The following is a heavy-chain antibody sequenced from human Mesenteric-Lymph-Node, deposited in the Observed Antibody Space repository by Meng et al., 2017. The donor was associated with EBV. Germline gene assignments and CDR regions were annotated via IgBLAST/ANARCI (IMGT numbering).Heavy chain of an antibody. V-gene: IGHV4-30-4*01. Sequence: QLQVQESGPGLAKPSQTPSLTCAVAGASSSSGVYYWSWIRQPPGKGLEWMGYIYYRGSTYYNPSLKSRVTISVDTSKNLLSLKVNSVTAADTAVYYCAGHDFGDYAFDYWGQGTLVTVSS. CDR2: IYYRGST. CDR3: AGHDFGDYAFDY. D-gene: IGHD4-17*01. CDR1: GASSSSGVYY. J-gene: IGHJ4*02.